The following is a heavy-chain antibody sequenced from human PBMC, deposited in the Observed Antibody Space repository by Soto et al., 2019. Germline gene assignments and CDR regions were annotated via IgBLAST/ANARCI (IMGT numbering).Heavy chain of an antibody. V-gene: IGHV4-39*01. CDR3: ARPRTVNGVVWFDP. Sequence: QLQLQESGPGLVKPSETLSLTCTVSGGSISSSSYYWGWIRQPPGKGLEWIGSIYYSGSTYYNPSLKSRVTISVDTSKNQFSLKLSSVTAADTAVYYCARPRTVNGVVWFDPWGQGTLVTVSS. CDR2: IYYSGST. J-gene: IGHJ5*02. CDR1: GGSISSSSYY. D-gene: IGHD4-17*01.